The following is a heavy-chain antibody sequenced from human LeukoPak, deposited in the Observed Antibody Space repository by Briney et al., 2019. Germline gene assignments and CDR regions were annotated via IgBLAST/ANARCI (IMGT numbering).Heavy chain of an antibody. CDR1: GFTFSSYA. CDR3: AREQQPGPYGMDV. V-gene: IGHV3-30-3*01. CDR2: ISYDGSNK. J-gene: IGHJ6*02. Sequence: PGGSLRLSCAASGFTFSSYAMHWVRQAPGKGLEWVAVISYDGSNKYYADSVKGRFTISRDNSKNTLYLQMNSLRAEDTAVYYCAREQQPGPYGMDVWGQGTTVTVSS. D-gene: IGHD6-13*01.